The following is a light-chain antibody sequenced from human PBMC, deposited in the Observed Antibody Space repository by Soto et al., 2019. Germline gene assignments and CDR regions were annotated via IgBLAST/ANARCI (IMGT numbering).Light chain of an antibody. CDR1: SSDVGGYNY. CDR2: DVS. CDR3: SSYRNFNSML. J-gene: IGLJ2*01. Sequence: QSALTQPASVSGSPGQSITISCTGTSSDVGGYNYVSWYQQHPGKAPKLMIFDVSNRPSGVSNRFSGSKSGNTASLTISGLQAEDEADYYCSSYRNFNSMLFGGGTKVTFL. V-gene: IGLV2-14*01.